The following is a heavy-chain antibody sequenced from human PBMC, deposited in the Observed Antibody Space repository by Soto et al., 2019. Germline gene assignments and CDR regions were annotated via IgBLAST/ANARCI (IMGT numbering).Heavy chain of an antibody. CDR1: GGSISSYY. D-gene: IGHD2-15*01. Sequence: PSETLSLTCTASGGSISSYYWSWIRQPPGKGLEWIGYIYYSGSTNYNPSLKSRVTISVDTSRDQFSLKLSSVTAADTAFYYCARGIGYCSGGSYSYYFDYWGQGTLVTVSS. J-gene: IGHJ4*02. CDR2: IYYSGST. V-gene: IGHV4-59*01. CDR3: ARGIGYCSGGSYSYYFDY.